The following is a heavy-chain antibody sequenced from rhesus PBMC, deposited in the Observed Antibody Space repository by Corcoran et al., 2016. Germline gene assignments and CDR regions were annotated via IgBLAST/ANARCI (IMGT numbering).Heavy chain of an antibody. CDR3: ATAAFDY. CDR1: GYTFIAHY. CDR2: DEPEDGEA. V-gene: IGHV1-111*02. Sequence: VQLVQSGAEVKKPGASVNISCKASGYTFIAHYPNWVRQVPGKGLEWMGRDEPEDGEAKHAQKFQDRVTITADTSTDTAYMELNSLRSEDTALYYCATAAFDYWGQGVPVTVSS. J-gene: IGHJ4*01.